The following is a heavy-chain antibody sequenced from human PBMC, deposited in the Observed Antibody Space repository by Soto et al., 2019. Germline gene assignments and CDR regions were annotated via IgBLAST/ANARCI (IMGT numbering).Heavy chain of an antibody. CDR3: AWSPGYYYDSSGYLNWYFDL. D-gene: IGHD3-22*01. V-gene: IGHV1-69*13. J-gene: IGHJ2*01. CDR1: GGTFSSYA. Sequence: SVKVSCKASGGTFSSYAISWVRQAPGQGLEWMGGIIPIFGTANYAQKFQGRVTITADESTSTAYMELSSLRSEDTAVYYCAWSPGYYYDSSGYLNWYFDLWGRGTLVTVSS. CDR2: IIPIFGTA.